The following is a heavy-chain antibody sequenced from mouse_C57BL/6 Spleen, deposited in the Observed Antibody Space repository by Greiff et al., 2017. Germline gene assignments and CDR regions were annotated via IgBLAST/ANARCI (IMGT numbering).Heavy chain of an antibody. D-gene: IGHD1-1*01. CDR1: GYTFTSYW. J-gene: IGHJ2*01. CDR2: IDPNSGGT. Sequence: QVQLQQPGAELAKPGASVKLSCKASGYTFTSYWMHWVKQRTGRGLEWIGRIDPNSGGTKYNEKFKSKATLTVDKTSSTAYMQLSSLTSEDSAVXYCARSGITTVIAPYFDYWGQGTTLTVSS. CDR3: ARSGITTVIAPYFDY. V-gene: IGHV1-72*01.